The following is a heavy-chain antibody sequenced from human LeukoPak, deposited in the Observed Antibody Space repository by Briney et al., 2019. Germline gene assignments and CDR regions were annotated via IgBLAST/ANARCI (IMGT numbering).Heavy chain of an antibody. CDR2: MNPNSGNT. Sequence: GASVKVSCKASGYTFTSYDINWVRQATGQGLEWMGWMNPNSGNTGYAQKFQGRVTMTRDTSTSTVYMELSSLRSEDTAVYYCARGYCSSTSCLPADWFDPWGQGTLVTVSS. CDR3: ARGYCSSTSCLPADWFDP. V-gene: IGHV1-8*01. J-gene: IGHJ5*02. CDR1: GYTFTSYD. D-gene: IGHD2-2*01.